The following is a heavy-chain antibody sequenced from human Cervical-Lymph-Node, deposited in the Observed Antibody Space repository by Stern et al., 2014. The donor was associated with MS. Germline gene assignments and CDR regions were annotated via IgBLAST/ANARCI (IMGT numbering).Heavy chain of an antibody. CDR2: ISWNSGNI. Sequence: VQLVQSGGGLVQPGRSLRLSCAASGFTFDDYAMHWVRQAPGKGLEWVSGISWNSGNISYADSVKGRFTSSRDNAKNSLYLQMNSLRAEDTALYYCAKDINLRGTYYFDYWGQGTLVTVSS. CDR1: GFTFDDYA. V-gene: IGHV3-9*01. CDR3: AKDINLRGTYYFDY. J-gene: IGHJ4*02. D-gene: IGHD2-15*01.